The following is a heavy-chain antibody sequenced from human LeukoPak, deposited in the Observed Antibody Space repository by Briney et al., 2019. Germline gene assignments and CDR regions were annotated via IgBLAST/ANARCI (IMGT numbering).Heavy chain of an antibody. CDR3: ASGLYYFDY. Sequence: GGSLRLSCAASGFTFTTYIMNWVRQAPGKGLEWVSSISSGSSYIYYADSVKDRFTISRDNAKNLLYLKMNSLRAEDTAVYYCASGLYYFDYWGQGTLVTVSP. J-gene: IGHJ4*02. V-gene: IGHV3-21*01. CDR1: GFTFTTYI. CDR2: ISSGSSYI.